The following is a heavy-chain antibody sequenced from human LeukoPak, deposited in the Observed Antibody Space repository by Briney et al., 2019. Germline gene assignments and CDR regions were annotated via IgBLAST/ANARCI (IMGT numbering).Heavy chain of an antibody. CDR1: GLIFSNAW. D-gene: IGHD5-24*01. CDR2: IKSKTDGGTT. CDR3: TTMATPGA. V-gene: IGHV3-15*01. J-gene: IGHJ4*02. Sequence: GGSLKLSCAATGLIFSNAWMTWVRQAPGKGLEWVGRIKSKTDGGTTDYAAPVKGRFTISRGDSKNTLYLQMNSLKTEDTAVYYCTTMATPGAWGQGTLVTVSS.